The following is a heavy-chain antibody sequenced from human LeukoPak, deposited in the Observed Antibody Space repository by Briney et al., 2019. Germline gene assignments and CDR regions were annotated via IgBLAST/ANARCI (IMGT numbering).Heavy chain of an antibody. V-gene: IGHV1-46*01. J-gene: IGHJ3*02. Sequence: GASVKVSCKASGYTFTSYFIHWVRQAPGQGLEWMGIINPSGGSTNYAQKFQGRVTMTRDTSTSTVYMEPSSLRSEDTAVYYCARGDHVRIYAESAFDIWGQGTMVTVSS. CDR1: GYTFTSYF. CDR2: INPSGGST. CDR3: ARGDHVRIYAESAFDI. D-gene: IGHD5/OR15-5a*01.